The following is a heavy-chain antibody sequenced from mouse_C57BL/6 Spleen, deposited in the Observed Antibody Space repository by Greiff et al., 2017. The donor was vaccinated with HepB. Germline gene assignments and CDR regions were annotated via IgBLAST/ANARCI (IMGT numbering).Heavy chain of an antibody. D-gene: IGHD1-1*01. CDR1: GYAFSSSW. CDR2: IYPGDGDT. CDR3: ARYYYGSSYVYFDY. J-gene: IGHJ2*01. Sequence: VKLQESGPELVKPGASVKISCKASGYAFSSSWMNWVKQRPGKGLEWIGRIYPGDGDTNYNGKFKGKATLTADKSSSTAYMQLSSLTSEDSAVYFCARYYYGSSYVYFDYWGQGTTLTVSS. V-gene: IGHV1-82*01.